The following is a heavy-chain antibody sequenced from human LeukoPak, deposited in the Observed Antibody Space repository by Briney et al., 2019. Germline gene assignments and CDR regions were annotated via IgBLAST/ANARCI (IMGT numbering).Heavy chain of an antibody. J-gene: IGHJ4*02. CDR2: IHYSGTS. D-gene: IGHD3-16*01. Sequence: SETLSLTCTVSGGSIGSYYWSWVRQPPGKGLEWIGYIHYSGTSTYNPSLKSRVTISADTSKNQFSLKLNSLTTADTAVYYCTRGAGWLIDYWGQGILVTVSS. CDR1: GGSIGSYY. CDR3: TRGAGWLIDY. V-gene: IGHV4-59*01.